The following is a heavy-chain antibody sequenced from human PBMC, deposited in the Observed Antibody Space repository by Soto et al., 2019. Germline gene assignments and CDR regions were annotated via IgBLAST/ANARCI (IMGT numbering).Heavy chain of an antibody. J-gene: IGHJ4*02. Sequence: QVQLVQSGAEVREPGASVKVSCKASGYSFTSLDINWVRQTTGQGLEWMGWMQPSSGRTGYAQKFQGRVTMTRDTSINTAYMELSSLTSDDTAFYYCARGVIAGVDYWGQGTLVTVS. CDR3: ARGVIAGVDY. D-gene: IGHD3-16*01. CDR2: MQPSSGRT. CDR1: GYSFTSLD. V-gene: IGHV1-8*01.